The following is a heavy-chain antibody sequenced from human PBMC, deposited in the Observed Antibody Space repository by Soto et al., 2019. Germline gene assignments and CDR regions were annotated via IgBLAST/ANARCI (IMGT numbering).Heavy chain of an antibody. V-gene: IGHV4-59*01. CDR2: IYFRGTT. D-gene: IGHD3-22*01. J-gene: IGHJ4*02. Sequence: QVQLQESGPGLVKPSETLSLTCTVSGGSISSYYWSRIRQPPGKGLEWIGYIYFRGTTNYNPSLKSRVTMSADTSKNQFSLKLNSVTAADTAVYYCARMNYYDTSGYPFDYWGQGMMVTVSS. CDR3: ARMNYYDTSGYPFDY. CDR1: GGSISSYY.